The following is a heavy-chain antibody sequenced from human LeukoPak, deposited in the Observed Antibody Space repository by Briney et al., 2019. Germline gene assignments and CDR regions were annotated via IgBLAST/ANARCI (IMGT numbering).Heavy chain of an antibody. D-gene: IGHD3-9*01. Sequence: GGSLRLSCAASGFPFTTYAMNWVRQAPGKGLEWVASIRLDGSNEQYADSVKGRFIISRDNSKNTLYMQMHSLTSDDTAVYYCTRGYDSRYWGQGTLVTVSS. V-gene: IGHV3-30*02. CDR1: GFPFTTYA. J-gene: IGHJ4*02. CDR3: TRGYDSRY. CDR2: IRLDGSNE.